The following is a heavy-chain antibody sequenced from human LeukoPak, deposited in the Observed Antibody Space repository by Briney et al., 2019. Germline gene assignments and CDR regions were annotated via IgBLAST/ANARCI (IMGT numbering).Heavy chain of an antibody. D-gene: IGHD3-22*01. Sequence: GGSLRLSCAASGFTFSDYYMCWIRQAPGKGLEWVSYISSSGSTIYYADSVKGRFTISRDNAKNSLYLQMNSLRAEDTAVYYCARDWGDYYDSSGSDAFDIWGQGTMVTVSS. J-gene: IGHJ3*02. CDR3: ARDWGDYYDSSGSDAFDI. CDR1: GFTFSDYY. V-gene: IGHV3-11*01. CDR2: ISSSGSTI.